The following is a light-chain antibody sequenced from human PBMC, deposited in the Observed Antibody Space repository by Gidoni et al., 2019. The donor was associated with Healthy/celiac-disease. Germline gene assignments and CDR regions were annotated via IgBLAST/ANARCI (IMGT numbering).Light chain of an antibody. Sequence: EIVLTQSPGTLSLSPGERATLSCRASQSVSSSYLAWYQQKPGQAPRLLIYGASSRATGIADRFSGSGSGTDFTLTISRLEPEDFAVYYCQQYGSSWYTFGPGTKLEIK. CDR2: GAS. CDR3: QQYGSSWYT. V-gene: IGKV3-20*01. J-gene: IGKJ2*01. CDR1: QSVSSSY.